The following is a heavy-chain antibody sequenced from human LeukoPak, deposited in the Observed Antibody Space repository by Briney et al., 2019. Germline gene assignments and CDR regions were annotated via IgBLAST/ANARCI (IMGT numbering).Heavy chain of an antibody. CDR3: ARDLQWLHLMDV. CDR1: IVTLSRYT. CDR2: ISYDGSKK. V-gene: IGHV3-30*01. J-gene: IGHJ6*03. D-gene: IGHD5-24*01. Sequence: GRSLSLSRAPSIVTLSRYTMRAVPPTPRKGRESVAVISYDGSKKYYADSVKGRFTISRDNSKNTLYLQMNSLRAEDTAVYYCARDLQWLHLMDVWGKGTTVTVSS.